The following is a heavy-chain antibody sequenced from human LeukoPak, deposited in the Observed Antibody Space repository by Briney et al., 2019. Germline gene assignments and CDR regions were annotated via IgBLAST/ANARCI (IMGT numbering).Heavy chain of an antibody. D-gene: IGHD3-10*01. CDR2: IRSKAYGGTT. CDR3: TRDANKIYGSGSSDLDY. J-gene: IGHJ4*02. CDR1: GFTFGDYA. Sequence: PGGSLRLSCTASGFTFGDYAMSWVRQAPGKGLEWVGFIRSKAYGGTTEYAASVKGRFTISRDDSKSIAYLQMNSLKTEDTAVYYCTRDANKIYGSGSSDLDYWGQGTLVTVSS. V-gene: IGHV3-49*04.